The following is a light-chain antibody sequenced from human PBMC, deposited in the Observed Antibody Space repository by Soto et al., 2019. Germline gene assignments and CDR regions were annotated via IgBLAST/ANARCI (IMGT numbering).Light chain of an antibody. CDR3: GSYTRSCLFSV. Sequence: QSVLTQPASVSGSPGQSITISCTGTSSDVGGYNYVSWYQQHPGKAPKLMIYEVSNRPSGVSNRFSGSKAGNTASPTISWLQAEDESDYYGGSYTRSCLFSVFATGTRVTVL. CDR1: SSDVGGYNY. CDR2: EVS. J-gene: IGLJ1*01. V-gene: IGLV2-14*01.